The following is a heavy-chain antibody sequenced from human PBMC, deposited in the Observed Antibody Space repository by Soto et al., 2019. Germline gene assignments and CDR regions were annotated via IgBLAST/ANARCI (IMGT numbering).Heavy chain of an antibody. CDR2: IIPIFGTA. CDR1: GGTFSSYA. J-gene: IGHJ5*02. Sequence: SVKFSCKASGGTFSSYAISWVRQAPGQGLEWMGGIIPIFGTANYAQKFQDRVIITRDTSASTAYMDLSSLRSEDTAVYYCARGIATGQLDPWGQGTLVTVSS. CDR3: ARGIATGQLDP. D-gene: IGHD2-15*01. V-gene: IGHV1-69*05.